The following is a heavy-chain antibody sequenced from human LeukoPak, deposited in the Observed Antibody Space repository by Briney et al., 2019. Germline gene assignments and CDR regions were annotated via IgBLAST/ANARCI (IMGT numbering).Heavy chain of an antibody. D-gene: IGHD4-17*01. CDR3: AYAGAFDI. J-gene: IGHJ3*02. V-gene: IGHV1-69*04. Sequence: SVKVSCKASGGTFSSYAISWVRQAPGQGLEWMGRIIPILGIANYAQKFQGRVTITADKSTSTAYMELSSLRSDDTAVYYCAYAGAFDIWGQGTMVTVSS. CDR2: IIPILGIA. CDR1: GGTFSSYA.